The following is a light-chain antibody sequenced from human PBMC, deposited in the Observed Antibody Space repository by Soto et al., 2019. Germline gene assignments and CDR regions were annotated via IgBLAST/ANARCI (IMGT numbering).Light chain of an antibody. CDR3: QLWDSRTDHRV. CDR2: AHS. CDR1: NIGTKS. Sequence: SYELTQPPSVSVAPGQTAKMPCGGNNIGTKSVHWYQQKPGQAPVLVVYAHSDRPSGIPERFSGSVSGNTSTLTIISVEAGDEADYYCQLWDSRTDHRVFGGGTKLTVL. J-gene: IGLJ3*02. V-gene: IGLV3-21*02.